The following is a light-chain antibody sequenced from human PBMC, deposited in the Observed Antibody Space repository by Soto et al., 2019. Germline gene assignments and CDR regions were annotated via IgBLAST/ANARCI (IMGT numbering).Light chain of an antibody. Sequence: SYELTQPPSVSLAPGETASIACGGDNIGRKSVHWYQQKPGQAPVVVMYYDRDRPSGIPERFSGSNSGNTATLTISWVEAGDEADYYCRVYDSSSEHFVFGTGTKLTVL. CDR1: NIGRKS. J-gene: IGLJ1*01. CDR2: YDR. V-gene: IGLV3-21*04. CDR3: RVYDSSSEHFV.